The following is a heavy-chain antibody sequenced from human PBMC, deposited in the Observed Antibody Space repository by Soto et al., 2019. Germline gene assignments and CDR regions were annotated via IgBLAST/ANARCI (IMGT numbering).Heavy chain of an antibody. CDR1: GGSVTASNY. Sequence: QLQLEESGPGLVKPSETLSLTCTVSGGSVTASNYWGWIRQPPGKGLEWIGSTAYYNPSLKSRVTISVDTSQNQFSLKLNSVTNADTAVYYCARADAPYYYDYSGFYFGYWGQGTLVTVSP. V-gene: IGHV4-61*05. J-gene: IGHJ4*02. CDR3: ARADAPYYYDYSGFYFGY. D-gene: IGHD3-22*01. CDR2: TA.